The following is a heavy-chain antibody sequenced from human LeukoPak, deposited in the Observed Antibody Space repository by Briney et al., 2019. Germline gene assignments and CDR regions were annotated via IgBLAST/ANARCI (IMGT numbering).Heavy chain of an antibody. V-gene: IGHV1-2*04. CDR3: ARDSGEYYFDY. J-gene: IGHJ4*02. CDR1: GYTFTGYY. D-gene: IGHD4-17*01. Sequence: GASVTVSCKASGYTFTGYYMHWVRQAPGQGLEWMGWINPNSGGTNYAQKFQGWVTMTRDTSISTAYMELSRLRSDDTAVYYCARDSGEYYFDYWGQGTPVTVSS. CDR2: INPNSGGT.